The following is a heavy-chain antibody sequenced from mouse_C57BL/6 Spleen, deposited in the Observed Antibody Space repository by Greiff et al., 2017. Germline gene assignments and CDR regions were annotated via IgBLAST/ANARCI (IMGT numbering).Heavy chain of an antibody. CDR3: ARYDERHYAMDY. D-gene: IGHD2-3*01. CDR2: INPSSGYT. V-gene: IGHV1-4*01. CDR1: GYTFTSYT. Sequence: QVQLQQSGAELARPGASVKMSCKASGYTFTSYTMHWVKQRPGQGLEWIGYINPSSGYTKYNQKFKDKATLTADKSSSTAYMQLSSLTSEDSAVYYCARYDERHYAMDYWGQGTSVTVSS. J-gene: IGHJ4*01.